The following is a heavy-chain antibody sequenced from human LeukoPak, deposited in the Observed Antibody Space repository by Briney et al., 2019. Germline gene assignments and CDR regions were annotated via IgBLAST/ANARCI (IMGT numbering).Heavy chain of an antibody. CDR1: GGSISSYY. J-gene: IGHJ4*01. Sequence: SETLSLTCSVSGGSISSYYWSWIRQPPGKGLEWIGYIYYSGSTNYNPSLKSRVTISVDTSKNQFSLRLSSVTAADTAVYYCARNRYSSGWYYFDYWGQEPWSPSPQ. D-gene: IGHD6-19*01. V-gene: IGHV4-59*01. CDR3: ARNRYSSGWYYFDY. CDR2: IYYSGST.